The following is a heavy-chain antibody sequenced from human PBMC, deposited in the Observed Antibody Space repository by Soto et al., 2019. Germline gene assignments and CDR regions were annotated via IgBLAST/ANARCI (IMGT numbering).Heavy chain of an antibody. CDR2: IYYSGST. V-gene: IGHV4-39*01. J-gene: IGHJ3*02. CDR3: ARPSRYYYDSSGAFDI. D-gene: IGHD3-22*01. Sequence: QPQLQESGPGLVKPSETLSLTCTVSGGSISSSSYYWGWIRQPPGKGLEWIGSIYYSGSTYYNPSLKRRVTLSVDTSKNQFSLKLSSVTAADTAVYYCARPSRYYYDSSGAFDIWGQGTMVTVSS. CDR1: GGSISSSSYY.